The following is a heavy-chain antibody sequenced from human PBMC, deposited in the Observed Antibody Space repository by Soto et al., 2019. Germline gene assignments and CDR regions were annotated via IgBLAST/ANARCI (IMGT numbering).Heavy chain of an antibody. Sequence: PSETLSLTCTVSGGSISSGGYYWSWIRQHPGKGLEWIGYVYYSGSTYYNPSLKSRVTISLDRSKNQFSLNLSSVTAADTAVYYCALRYDNRFYWGQGTLVTVSS. D-gene: IGHD3-9*01. J-gene: IGHJ4*02. V-gene: IGHV4-31*03. CDR2: VYYSGST. CDR1: GGSISSGGYY. CDR3: ALRYDNRFY.